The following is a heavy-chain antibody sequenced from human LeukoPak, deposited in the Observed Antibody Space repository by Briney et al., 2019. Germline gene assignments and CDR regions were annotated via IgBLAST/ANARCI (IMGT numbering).Heavy chain of an antibody. V-gene: IGHV4-59*01. J-gene: IGHJ4*02. CDR1: GGSISSYC. D-gene: IGHD5-24*01. CDR2: ICYSANT. Sequence: SETLSLTCTVSGGSISSYCWSWIRQPPGKGLDWIGSICYSANTNYNPSFRRRVTISRDTSKNQVSLKLSSVTAADTAVYYCARTSPDGYNSFDYWGQGTLVTVSS. CDR3: ARTSPDGYNSFDY.